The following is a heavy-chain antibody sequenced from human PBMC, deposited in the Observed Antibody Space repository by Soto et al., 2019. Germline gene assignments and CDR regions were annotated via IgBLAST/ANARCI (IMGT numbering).Heavy chain of an antibody. CDR2: IIPFLGIT. D-gene: IGHD1-26*01. CDR3: ARQGAVANVSDP. J-gene: IGHJ5*02. V-gene: IGHV1-69*02. CDR1: GGTFSSYT. Sequence: ASVKVSCKASGGTFSSYTISWVRQAPGQGLEWMGRIIPFLGITNYAQKFQGRVTITADKSTGTAYMELSSLRAEDTAVYYCARQGAVANVSDPWGQGTLVTVSS.